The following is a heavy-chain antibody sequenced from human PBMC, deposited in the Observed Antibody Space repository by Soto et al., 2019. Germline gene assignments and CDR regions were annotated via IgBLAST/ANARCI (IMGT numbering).Heavy chain of an antibody. V-gene: IGHV3-74*01. D-gene: IGHD3-16*01. CDR3: ARGGLGAYWFDP. Sequence: EVQLVESGGGLVQAGASLRLSCAASGFTFSTYWMHWVRQAPGKGLMWLSRIKGDESATNYADSVEGRFTISRDKAKNTVYLQVNSLRVDDTAVYYCARGGLGAYWFDPWGQGTLVTVSS. CDR2: IKGDESAT. J-gene: IGHJ5*02. CDR1: GFTFSTYW.